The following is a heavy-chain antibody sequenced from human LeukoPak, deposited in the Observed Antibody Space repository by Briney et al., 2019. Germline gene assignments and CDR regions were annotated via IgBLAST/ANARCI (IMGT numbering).Heavy chain of an antibody. J-gene: IGHJ1*01. CDR2: ISSSSSYI. V-gene: IGHV3-21*01. CDR1: GFTFSSYS. Sequence: PGGSLRLSCAASGFTFSSYSMNWVRQAPGKGLEWVSSISSSSSYIYYADSVKGRFTISRDNAKNSLYLQMNSLRAEDTAVYYCARFSRTAGEGFPHAEYFQHWGQGTLVTVSS. CDR3: ARFSRTAGEGFPHAEYFQH. D-gene: IGHD6-13*01.